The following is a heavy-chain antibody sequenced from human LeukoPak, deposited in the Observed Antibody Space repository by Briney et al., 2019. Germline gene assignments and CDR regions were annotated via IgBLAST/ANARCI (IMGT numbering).Heavy chain of an antibody. CDR3: ASPEQASSSWFWQD. Sequence: GGSLRLSCAASGFTFSSYAMTWVRQAPGKGLEWVSTISGSAGSTYYADSVKGRFTISRDNSKNTLYLQMNSLRAEDTAVYYCASPEQASSSWFWQDWGQGTLVTVSS. V-gene: IGHV3-23*01. J-gene: IGHJ4*02. D-gene: IGHD6-13*01. CDR1: GFTFSSYA. CDR2: ISGSAGST.